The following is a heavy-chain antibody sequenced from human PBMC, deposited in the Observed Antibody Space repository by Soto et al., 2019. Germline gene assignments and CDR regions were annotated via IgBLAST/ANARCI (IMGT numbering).Heavy chain of an antibody. CDR1: GFTLGRYG. V-gene: IGHV3-48*04. CDR2: FSPNGQGI. D-gene: IGHD3-22*01. Sequence: EVQLLESGGGLVQPGGSLRLSCAASGFTLGRYGMSWVRQAQGRGLEWFSVFSPNGQGIYYADSLRGRFTISRDFSKNSLFLQMNSLRAEDTAVYYCAREAYDSRGYYGYFDYWGQGTLVTVSS. J-gene: IGHJ4*02. CDR3: AREAYDSRGYYGYFDY.